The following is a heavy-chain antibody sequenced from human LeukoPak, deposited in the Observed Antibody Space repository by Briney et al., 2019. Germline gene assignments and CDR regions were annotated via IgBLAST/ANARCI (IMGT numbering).Heavy chain of an antibody. Sequence: GGPLRLSCAASGFTFSSFSMHELRPAPGKGVVDVSSISSSSSYIYYVHPEKSRFTISRDNDKDSPDLEINSLRGEDSALYYCARDRDGYRINDHFDIWGQGTMVTVSS. V-gene: IGHV3-21*01. D-gene: IGHD5-24*01. CDR3: ARDRDGYRINDHFDI. CDR2: ISSSSSYI. CDR1: GFTFSSFS. J-gene: IGHJ3*02.